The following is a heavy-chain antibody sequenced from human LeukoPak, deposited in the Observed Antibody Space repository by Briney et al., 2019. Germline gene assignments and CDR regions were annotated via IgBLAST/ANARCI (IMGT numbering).Heavy chain of an antibody. V-gene: IGHV3-33*01. CDR3: ARDRTSFYSGSYSDNGMDV. CDR2: IWYDGSNK. J-gene: IGHJ6*02. CDR1: GFTFSSYG. Sequence: PGGSLRLSCAASGFTFSSYGMHWVRQAPGKRLEWVAVIWYDGSNKYYADSVKGRFTISRDNSKNTLYLQMNSLRAEDTAVYYCARDRTSFYSGSYSDNGMDVWGQGTTVTVSS. D-gene: IGHD1-26*01.